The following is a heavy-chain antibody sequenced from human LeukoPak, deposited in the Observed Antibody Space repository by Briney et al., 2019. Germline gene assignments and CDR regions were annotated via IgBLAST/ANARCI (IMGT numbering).Heavy chain of an antibody. J-gene: IGHJ1*01. V-gene: IGHV3-21*01. CDR3: ARDHSSGSAEYFQH. CDR2: ISSSSSYI. CDR1: GFTFSSYS. D-gene: IGHD6-19*01. Sequence: GGSLRLSCAASGFTFSSYSMNWVRQAPGKGLEWVSSISSSSSYIYYADSVKGRFTISGDNAKNSLYLQMNSLRAEDTAVYYCARDHSSGSAEYFQHWGQGTLVTVSS.